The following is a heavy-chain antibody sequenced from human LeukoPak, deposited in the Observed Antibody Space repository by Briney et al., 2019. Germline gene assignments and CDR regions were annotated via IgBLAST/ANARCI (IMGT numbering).Heavy chain of an antibody. V-gene: IGHV4-59*01. CDR1: GGSISSYY. J-gene: IGHJ5*02. CDR3: ARDIPQRGFGELYEDWFDP. D-gene: IGHD3-10*01. Sequence: PSETLSLTCTVSGGSISSYYWSWIRQPPGKGLERIGYIYYSGSTNYNPSLKSRVTISVDTSKNQFSLKLSSVTAADTAVYYCARDIPQRGFGELYEDWFDPWGQGTLVTVSS. CDR2: IYYSGST.